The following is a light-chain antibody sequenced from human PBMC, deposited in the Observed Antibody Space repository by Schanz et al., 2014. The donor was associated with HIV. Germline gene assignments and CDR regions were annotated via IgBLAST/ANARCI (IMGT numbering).Light chain of an antibody. V-gene: IGLV1-44*01. CDR2: SSN. Sequence: QSTLIQPPSASGTPGQRVSISCSGSASDIGNNPVDWYQQVPGTAPKLLIYSSNQRPSGVPGRFSGSKSDISASLAISGLQSEDEADYYCAAWDDRLNVLVFGGGTKLTVL. J-gene: IGLJ2*01. CDR1: ASDIGNNP. CDR3: AAWDDRLNVLV.